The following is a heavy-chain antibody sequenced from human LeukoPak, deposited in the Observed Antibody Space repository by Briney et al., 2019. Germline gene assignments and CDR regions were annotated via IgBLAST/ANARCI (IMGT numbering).Heavy chain of an antibody. Sequence: GGSLRLSCAASGFTFSNYNMNWVRQAPGKGLEWVSSISSDNRYIYYADSVRGRFTISRDNAKNSLYLQMNSLRAEDTAVYYCARDSPHYDILTGYYLAEYFQHWGQGTLVTVSS. J-gene: IGHJ1*01. CDR2: ISSDNRYI. CDR3: ARDSPHYDILTGYYLAEYFQH. V-gene: IGHV3-21*01. CDR1: GFTFSNYN. D-gene: IGHD3-9*01.